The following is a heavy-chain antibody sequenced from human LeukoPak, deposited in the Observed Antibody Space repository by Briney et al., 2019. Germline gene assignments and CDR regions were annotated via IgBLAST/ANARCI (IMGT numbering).Heavy chain of an antibody. D-gene: IGHD6-19*01. V-gene: IGHV4-59*08. CDR2: LYYSGST. CDR3: ARLSRSGWYRGSFDY. J-gene: IGHJ4*02. CDR1: GGSISRYY. Sequence: SETLSLTCTVSGGSISRYYWSWIRQPPGKGLEWIGYLYYSGSTNYNPSLKSRVTISVDTSKNQFPLKLSSVTAADTAVYYCARLSRSGWYRGSFDYWGQGTLVTVSS.